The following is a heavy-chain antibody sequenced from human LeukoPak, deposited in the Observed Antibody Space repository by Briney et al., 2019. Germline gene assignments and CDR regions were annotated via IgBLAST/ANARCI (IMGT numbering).Heavy chain of an antibody. D-gene: IGHD3-3*01. J-gene: IGHJ4*02. Sequence: GGSLRLSCAASGFTFSSYAMSWVRQAPGKGLEWVSAISGSVGSTYYADSVRGRFTISRDNSKNTLYLQMNSLRAEDTAVYYCAKDRRRITIFGVVTGRGYYFDYWGQGTLVTVSS. V-gene: IGHV3-23*01. CDR2: ISGSVGST. CDR3: AKDRRRITIFGVVTGRGYYFDY. CDR1: GFTFSSYA.